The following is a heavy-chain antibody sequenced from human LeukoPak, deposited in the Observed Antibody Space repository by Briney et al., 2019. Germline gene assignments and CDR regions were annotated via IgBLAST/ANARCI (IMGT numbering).Heavy chain of an antibody. D-gene: IGHD4-17*01. CDR2: IYYSGST. CDR1: GVSISSGDYY. J-gene: IGHJ4*02. Sequence: PSETLSLTCTVSGVSISSGDYYWSWIRQPPGKGLEWIGYIYYSGSTYYNPSLKSRVTISVDTSKNQFSLKLSSVTAADTAVYYCARGPPYGDYVYDYWGQGTLVTVSS. V-gene: IGHV4-30-4*01. CDR3: ARGPPYGDYVYDY.